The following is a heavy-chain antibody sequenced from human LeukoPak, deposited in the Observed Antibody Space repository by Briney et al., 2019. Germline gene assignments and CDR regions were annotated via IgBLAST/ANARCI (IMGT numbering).Heavy chain of an antibody. CDR3: AKGGPQFFDY. CDR2: ISGSGGST. CDR1: GFTFSDYA. Sequence: GGSLRLSCAVSGFTFSDYAMSWVRQAPGKGLEWVSTISGSGGSTYSADSVKGRFTISRDNSRNTLYLQMNSLRAEDTAIYYCAKGGPQFFDYWGQGTLVAVSS. V-gene: IGHV3-23*01. D-gene: IGHD5-24*01. J-gene: IGHJ4*02.